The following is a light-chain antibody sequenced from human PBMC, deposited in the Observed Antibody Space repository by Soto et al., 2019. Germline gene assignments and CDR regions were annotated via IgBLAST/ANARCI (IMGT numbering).Light chain of an antibody. CDR3: QQYFSPQWT. Sequence: DIVMTQSPDSLTVSLGERATINCKSSQSVLYSSNNKNYLAWYQQKPGQPPKLLIYWASIRESGVPDRFSGSGSGTDFTLTISSLQAEDVAVYYCQQYFSPQWTFGQGTKVEIK. V-gene: IGKV4-1*01. CDR1: QSVLYSSNNKNY. CDR2: WAS. J-gene: IGKJ1*01.